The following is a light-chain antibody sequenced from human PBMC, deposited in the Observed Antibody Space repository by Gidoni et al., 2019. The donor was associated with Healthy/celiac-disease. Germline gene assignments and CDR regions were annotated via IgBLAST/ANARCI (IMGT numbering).Light chain of an antibody. V-gene: IGKV1-9*01. CDR3: QQLNSYRWT. Sequence: DLHLTQSPSFLSASVGDRVTLTCRASQGISSYLAWYQQKPGKAPKLLIYAASTLQSGVPSRFSGSGSAEFTLTISSLQPEDFATYYCQQLNSYRWTFGQGTKVEIK. CDR2: AAS. J-gene: IGKJ1*01. CDR1: QGISSY.